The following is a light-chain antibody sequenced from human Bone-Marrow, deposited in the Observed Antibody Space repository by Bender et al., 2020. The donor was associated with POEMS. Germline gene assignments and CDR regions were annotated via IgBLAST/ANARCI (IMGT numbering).Light chain of an antibody. Sequence: QSALTQPASVSGSPGQSITISCTGTSSDVGGHNSVSWFQQSAGKAPKLMIYDVSSRPSGVSDRFSGSKSGNTASLTISRLQAEDEADYYCSSYGGSRNVIFGGGTKLTVL. CDR1: SSDVGGHNS. V-gene: IGLV2-14*01. J-gene: IGLJ2*01. CDR2: DVS. CDR3: SSYGGSRNVI.